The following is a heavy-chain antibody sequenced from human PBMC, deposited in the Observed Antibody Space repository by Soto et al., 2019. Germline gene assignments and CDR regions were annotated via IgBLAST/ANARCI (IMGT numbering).Heavy chain of an antibody. CDR1: GFTFSSNA. CDR2: LSYDGSNK. J-gene: IGHJ6*02. V-gene: IGHV3-30-3*01. D-gene: IGHD1-26*01. Sequence: QVQLVESGGGVVQPGRSLRLSCAASGFTFSSNAMHWVRQAPGKGLEWVAVLSYDGSNKYYADSVKGRFTISRDNSKNTLYPQMDSLRTEDTALYYCARDVESGSSQYYYYFYGMDVWGQGTTVTVSS. CDR3: ARDVESGSSQYYYYFYGMDV.